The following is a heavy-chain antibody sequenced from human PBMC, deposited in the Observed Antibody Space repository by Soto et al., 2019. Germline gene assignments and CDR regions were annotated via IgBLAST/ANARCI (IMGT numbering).Heavy chain of an antibody. CDR2: IYPGDSDS. CDR3: AKHEGYCSTTTCYNFAF. J-gene: IGHJ4*02. CDR1: GFTFTSYW. Sequence: GESLKISCKGSGFTFTSYWIAWVRQMPGKGLEWMGIIYPGDSDSSYSPSFQGQVTISADKSINTAYLHWSSLKASDTAIYYCAKHEGYCSTTTCYNFAFSGQGTLVSVSS. D-gene: IGHD2-2*01. V-gene: IGHV5-51*01.